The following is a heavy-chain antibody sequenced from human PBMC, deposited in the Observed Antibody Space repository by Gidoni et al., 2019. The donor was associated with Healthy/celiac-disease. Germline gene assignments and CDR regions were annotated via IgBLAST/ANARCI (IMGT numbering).Heavy chain of an antibody. Sequence: EVQLLESGGGLVQPGGSLRPSCAASGFTFSSYAMSWVRQAPGKGLEWVSAISGSGGSTYYADSVKGRFTISRDNSKNTLYLQMNSLRAEDTAVYYCARTYYYDSSGYFWGQGTMVTVSS. CDR3: ARTYYYDSSGYF. CDR1: GFTFSSYA. CDR2: ISGSGGST. D-gene: IGHD3-22*01. J-gene: IGHJ3*01. V-gene: IGHV3-23*01.